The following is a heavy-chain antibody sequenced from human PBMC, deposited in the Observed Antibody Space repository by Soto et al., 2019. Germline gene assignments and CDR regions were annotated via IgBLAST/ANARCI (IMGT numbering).Heavy chain of an antibody. CDR1: GFTFSSYA. CDR3: AKVHIRSLMNTFGGVTDY. D-gene: IGHD3-16*01. J-gene: IGHJ4*02. V-gene: IGHV3-23*01. Sequence: EVPLLESGGGLVQPGGSLTLSCAASGFTFSSYAMSWVRQAPGKGLECVSAISGSGGSTYYADSVKGRFTISSDNSKNALYLQMNSRRAEDTAVYYCAKVHIRSLMNTFGGVTDYWGQGALVTVSS. CDR2: ISGSGGST.